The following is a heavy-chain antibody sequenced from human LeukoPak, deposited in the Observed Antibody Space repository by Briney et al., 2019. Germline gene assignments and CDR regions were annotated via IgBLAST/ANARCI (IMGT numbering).Heavy chain of an antibody. D-gene: IGHD3-10*01. V-gene: IGHV1-2*02. Sequence: GASVKVSCKASGYTFTGYYMHWVRQAPGQGLEWMGWINPNSGGTNYAQKFQGRVTMTRDTSISTAYMELSRLRADDTALYYCARESTGGYFAYWGQATLVTVPS. CDR3: ARESTGGYFAY. CDR1: GYTFTGYY. J-gene: IGHJ4*02. CDR2: INPNSGGT.